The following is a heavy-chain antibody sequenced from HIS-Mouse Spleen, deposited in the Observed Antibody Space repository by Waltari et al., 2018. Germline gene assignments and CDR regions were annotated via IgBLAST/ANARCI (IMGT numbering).Heavy chain of an antibody. CDR2: IKSKTDGGTT. CDR1: GLTSSNAS. Sequence: VQLVESGGGLVRPGGALRLTCAASGLTSSNASMSWVRQAAGKGVVWVGRIKSKTDGGTTDYAAPVKGRFTISRDDSKNTLYLQMNSLKTEATAVYYCTLRLADWGQGTLVTVSS. J-gene: IGHJ4*02. V-gene: IGHV3-15*01. CDR3: TLRLAD. D-gene: IGHD6-6*01.